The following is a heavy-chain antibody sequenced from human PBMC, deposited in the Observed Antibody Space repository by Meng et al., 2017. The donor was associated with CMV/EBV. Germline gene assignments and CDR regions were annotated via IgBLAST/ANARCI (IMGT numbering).Heavy chain of an antibody. V-gene: IGHV1-69*12. CDR3: ARMPRDGYNYIDY. Sequence: QVQRRQWGAEVNRPGSPCTVPVQASGETLRSVVTSGVRQAPGQGLGWSGGIIPIFGTANYAQKFQGRVTITADESTSTAYMELSSLRSEDTAVYYCARMPRDGYNYIDYWGQGTLVTVSS. CDR2: IIPIFGTA. D-gene: IGHD5-24*01. J-gene: IGHJ4*02. CDR1: GETLRSVV.